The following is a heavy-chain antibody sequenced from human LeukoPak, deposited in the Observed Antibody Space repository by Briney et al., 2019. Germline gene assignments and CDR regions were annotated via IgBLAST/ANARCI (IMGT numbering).Heavy chain of an antibody. CDR1: SGSISSGYYY. V-gene: IGHV4-30-4*01. CDR3: ARALRFESRGLDC. J-gene: IGHJ4*02. CDR2: TYLSRPT. Sequence: PSQTLSLTCTVSSGSISSGYYYWSWFRQPPGKGLDWIGYTYLSRPTYHNPSLKSPVAISLDSSKKQFSLNLVFVADSYTAVYYCARALRFESRGLDCWGQGTLVTVSS. D-gene: IGHD3-22*01.